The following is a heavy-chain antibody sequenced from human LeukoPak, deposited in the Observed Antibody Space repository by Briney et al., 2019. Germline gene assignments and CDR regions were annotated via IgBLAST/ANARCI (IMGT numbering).Heavy chain of an antibody. CDR3: ARDPNGDYIGAFDM. Sequence: GGPLRPSCTPPEFTLIPYAMGWFPKPPGKGPGWAPAFRGGGGSAFYADSVKGRFTISRDNSKYTLFLQMNSLRAEDTAVYYCARDPNGDYIGAFDMWGPGTMVTVSS. CDR2: FRGGGGSA. D-gene: IGHD4-17*01. CDR1: EFTLIPYA. J-gene: IGHJ3*02. V-gene: IGHV3-23*01.